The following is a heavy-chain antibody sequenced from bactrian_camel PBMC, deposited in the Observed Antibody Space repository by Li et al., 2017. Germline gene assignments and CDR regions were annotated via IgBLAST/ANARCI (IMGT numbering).Heavy chain of an antibody. CDR2: IDTDGST. J-gene: IGHJ4*01. CDR1: GHTYSSYS. V-gene: IGHV3S1*01. Sequence: HVQLVESGGGSVQAGGSLRLSCAASGHTYSSYSMAWFRQRPGKGREGVAAIDTDGSTVYVDVVKGRFTISKDNAGNTWYLQMDSLKPEDTAMYYCAVDGDPSTAKVEHGIWVDYDYAYWGQGTQVTVS. D-gene: IGHD3*01. CDR3: AVDGDPSTAKVEHGIWVDYDYAY.